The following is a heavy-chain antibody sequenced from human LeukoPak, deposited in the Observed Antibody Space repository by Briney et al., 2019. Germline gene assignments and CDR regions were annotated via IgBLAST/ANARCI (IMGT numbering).Heavy chain of an antibody. CDR2: IYSGGST. CDR1: GFTVSSNY. D-gene: IGHD7-27*01. J-gene: IGHJ6*02. CDR3: AHLGRKNYYYYGMDV. V-gene: IGHV3-66*01. Sequence: GGSLGLSCAASGFTVSSNYMSWVRQAPGKGLEWVSVIYSGGSTYYADSVKGRFTISRDNSKNTLYLQMNSLRAEDTAVYYCAHLGRKNYYYYGMDVWGQGTTVTVSS.